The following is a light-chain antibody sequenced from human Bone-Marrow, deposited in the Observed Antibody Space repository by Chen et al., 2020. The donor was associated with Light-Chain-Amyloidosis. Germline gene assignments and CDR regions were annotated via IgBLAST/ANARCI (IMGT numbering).Light chain of an antibody. CDR2: GSS. J-gene: IGKJ4*01. CDR3: QQYGTSPLT. CDR1: QTISSNY. V-gene: IGKV3-20*01. Sequence: EIVLTQSPGTLSLSPGEGANLSCRASQTISSNYLTWYQQKFGLAPRLLIYGSSSGATGIPDRFTGSGSGTDFTLTINRLEPEDFAMYYCQQYGTSPLTFGGGTKVEIK.